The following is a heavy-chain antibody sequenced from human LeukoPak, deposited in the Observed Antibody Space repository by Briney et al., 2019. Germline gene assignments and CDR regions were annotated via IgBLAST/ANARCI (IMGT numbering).Heavy chain of an antibody. CDR2: IYTSGST. Sequence: SETLSLTCTVSGGSISSYYWSWIRQPPGKGLEWIGYIYTSGSTNYNPSLKSRVTISVDTSKNQFSLKLSSVTAADTAVYYCARHEGYYGDSLFDYWGQGTLVTASS. D-gene: IGHD4-17*01. CDR3: ARHEGYYGDSLFDY. CDR1: GGSISSYY. V-gene: IGHV4-4*09. J-gene: IGHJ4*02.